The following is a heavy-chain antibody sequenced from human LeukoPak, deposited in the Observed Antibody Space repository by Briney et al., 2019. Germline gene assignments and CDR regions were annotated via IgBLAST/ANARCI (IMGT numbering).Heavy chain of an antibody. CDR2: IRYDGSNK. CDR3: AKGPHSTGTTHY. J-gene: IGHJ4*02. Sequence: PGGSLRLSCAASGFSFSNYGMHWVRQAPGKGLEWVAFIRYDGSNKYYADSVKGRFTISRDNSKNTLYLQMNSLRAEDTAVYYCAKGPHSTGTTHYWGQGTLVTVSS. D-gene: IGHD1-1*01. CDR1: GFSFSNYG. V-gene: IGHV3-30*02.